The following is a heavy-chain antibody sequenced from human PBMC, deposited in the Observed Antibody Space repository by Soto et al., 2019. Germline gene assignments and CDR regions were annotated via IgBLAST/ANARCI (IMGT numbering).Heavy chain of an antibody. CDR2: IYWDDDK. CDR3: AHSLRDIVVVVAATDVGFKGFDP. D-gene: IGHD2-15*01. CDR1: GFSLSTSGVG. J-gene: IGHJ5*02. V-gene: IGHV2-5*02. Sequence: QITLKESGPPLVNPTQTLTLTCTFSGFSLSTSGVGVGWIRQPPGKALEWLALIYWDDDKRYSPSLKSRLTITKDTSKNQVVLTMTNMDPVDTATYYCAHSLRDIVVVVAATDVGFKGFDPWGQGTLVTVSS.